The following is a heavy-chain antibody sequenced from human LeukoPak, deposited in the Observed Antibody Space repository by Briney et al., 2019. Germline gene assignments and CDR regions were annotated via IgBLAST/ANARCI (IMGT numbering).Heavy chain of an antibody. J-gene: IGHJ4*02. CDR2: ISHDGSNK. Sequence: GGSLRLSCAASGLTLSSYAMHWVPQAPGKGLEWVAVISHDGSNKYYADSVKGRFTISRDNSKNTLYLQMNSLRVEDTAVYYCARDRHTPMVTSSGYDGSLGYWGQGTLVTVSS. CDR3: ARDRHTPMVTSSGYDGSLGY. V-gene: IGHV3-30*01. D-gene: IGHD5-18*01. CDR1: GLTLSSYA.